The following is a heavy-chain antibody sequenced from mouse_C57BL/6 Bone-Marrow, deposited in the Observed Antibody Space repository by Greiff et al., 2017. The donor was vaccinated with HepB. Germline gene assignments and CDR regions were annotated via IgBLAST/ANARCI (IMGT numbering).Heavy chain of an antibody. D-gene: IGHD3-1*01. J-gene: IGHJ1*03. V-gene: IGHV1-69*01. CDR2: IDPSDSYT. CDR1: GYTFTSYW. Sequence: VQLQQSGAELVMPGASVKLSCKASGYTFTSYWMHWVKQRPGQGLEWIGEIDPSDSYTNYNQKFKGKSTLTVDKSSSTAYMQLSSLTSEDSAVYYCARGARSYGYCDVWGTGTTVSVSS. CDR3: ARGARSYGYCDV.